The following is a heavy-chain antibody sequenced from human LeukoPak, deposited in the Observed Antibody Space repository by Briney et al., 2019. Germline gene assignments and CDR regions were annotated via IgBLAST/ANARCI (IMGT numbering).Heavy chain of an antibody. V-gene: IGHV3-74*01. CDR3: ARVVSSYNWNSDY. D-gene: IGHD1-7*01. Sequence: GGSLRLSCAASGFTFSSYWMHWVRQAPGKGLVWVSRINSDGSSTSYADSVKGRFTIFRDNAKNTLYLQMNSLRAEDTAVYYCARVVSSYNWNSDYWGQGTLVTVSS. CDR2: INSDGSST. CDR1: GFTFSSYW. J-gene: IGHJ4*02.